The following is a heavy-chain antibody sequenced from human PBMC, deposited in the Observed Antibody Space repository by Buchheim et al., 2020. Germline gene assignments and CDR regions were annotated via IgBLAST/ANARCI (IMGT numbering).Heavy chain of an antibody. CDR2: INPSGGST. D-gene: IGHD3-3*01. CDR1: GYTFTSYY. V-gene: IGHV1-46*01. CDR3: ARASRFLEWLSIRGRAGYFDY. J-gene: IGHJ4*02. Sequence: QVQLVQSGAEVKKPGASVKVSCKASGYTFTSYYMHWVRQAPGQGLEWMGIINPSGGSTSYAQKFQGRVTMTRDTSTSTVYMELSSLRSEDTAVYYCARASRFLEWLSIRGRAGYFDYWGQGTL.